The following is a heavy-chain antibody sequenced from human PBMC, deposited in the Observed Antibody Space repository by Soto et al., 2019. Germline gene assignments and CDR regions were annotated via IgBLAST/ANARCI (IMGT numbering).Heavy chain of an antibody. CDR3: ARERKYSSSSPLYYYYGRDV. CDR2: INHSGST. V-gene: IGHV4-34*01. Sequence: PSETLSLTCAVYGGSFSGYYWSWIRQPPGKGLEWIGEINHSGSTNYNPSLKSRVTISVDTSKNQFSLKLSSVTAADTAVYYCARERKYSSSSPLYYYYGRDVWGQGTTVTVSS. D-gene: IGHD6-6*01. CDR1: GGSFSGYY. J-gene: IGHJ6*02.